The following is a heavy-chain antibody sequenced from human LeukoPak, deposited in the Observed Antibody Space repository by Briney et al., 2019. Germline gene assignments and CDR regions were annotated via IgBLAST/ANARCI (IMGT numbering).Heavy chain of an antibody. Sequence: PGRSLRLSCAASGFTFDDYAMHWVRQAPGKGLERVSGISWNSGSIGYADSVKGRFTISRDNAKNSLYLQMNSLRAEDTALYYCAKAKYYYDSSGIDYWGQGTLVTVSS. D-gene: IGHD3-22*01. J-gene: IGHJ4*02. CDR2: ISWNSGSI. CDR1: GFTFDDYA. V-gene: IGHV3-9*01. CDR3: AKAKYYYDSSGIDY.